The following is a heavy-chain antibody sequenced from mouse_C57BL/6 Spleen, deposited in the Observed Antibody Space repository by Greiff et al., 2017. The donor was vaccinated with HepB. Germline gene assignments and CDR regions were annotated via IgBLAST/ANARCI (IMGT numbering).Heavy chain of an antibody. J-gene: IGHJ4*01. D-gene: IGHD4-1*01. Sequence: QVQLQQSGAELVKPGASVKISCKASGYAFSSYWMNWVKQRPGKGLEWIGQIYPGDGDTNYNGKFKGKATLTADKSSSTAYMQLSSLTSEDSAVYVWASWDEGYYAMDYWGQGTSVTVSS. V-gene: IGHV1-80*01. CDR1: GYAFSSYW. CDR3: ASWDEGYYAMDY. CDR2: IYPGDGDT.